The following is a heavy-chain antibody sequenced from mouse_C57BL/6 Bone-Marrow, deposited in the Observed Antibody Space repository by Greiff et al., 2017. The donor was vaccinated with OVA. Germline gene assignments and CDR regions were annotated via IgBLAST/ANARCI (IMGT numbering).Heavy chain of an antibody. CDR1: GYTFTDYD. CDR2: LDPETGGN. J-gene: IGHJ3*01. CDR3: TRGGYDYPWFAY. V-gene: IGHV1-15*01. D-gene: IGHD2-4*01. Sequence: VKLQQSGAELVRPGASVTLSCKASGYTFTDYDMHWVKQTPVHGLEWIGALDPETGGNAYNQKFKGKAILTADKSSSTAYMELRSLTSEDSAVYYCTRGGYDYPWFAYWGQGTLVTVSA.